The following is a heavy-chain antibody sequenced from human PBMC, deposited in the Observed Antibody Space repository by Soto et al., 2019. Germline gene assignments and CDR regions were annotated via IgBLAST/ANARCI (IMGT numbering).Heavy chain of an antibody. J-gene: IGHJ4*02. CDR3: TRDGGDHIFDY. Sequence: PGGSLRLSCAASGFTFSSYDMHWVRQATGKGLEWVSAIGTAGDTYYPGSVKGRFTISRENAKNSLYLQMNSLRAGDTAVYYCTRDGGDHIFDYWGQGTLVTVSS. CDR2: IGTAGDT. CDR1: GFTFSSYD. V-gene: IGHV3-13*01. D-gene: IGHD2-21*02.